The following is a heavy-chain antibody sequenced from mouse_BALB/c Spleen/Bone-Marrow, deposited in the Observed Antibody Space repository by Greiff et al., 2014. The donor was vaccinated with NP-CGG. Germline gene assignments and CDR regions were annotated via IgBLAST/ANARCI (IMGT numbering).Heavy chain of an antibody. V-gene: IGHV5-17*02. CDR3: ARLRRYYGYFDY. CDR1: GFTFSSFG. J-gene: IGHJ2*01. CDR2: ISSGSSTI. Sequence: EVQVVEPGGGLVQPGGSRKLSCAASGFTFSSFGMHWVRQAPEKGLEWVAYISSGSSTIYYADTVKGRFTISRDNPKNTLFLQMTSLRSEDTAMYYCARLRRYYGYFDYWGQGTTLTVSS. D-gene: IGHD1-1*01.